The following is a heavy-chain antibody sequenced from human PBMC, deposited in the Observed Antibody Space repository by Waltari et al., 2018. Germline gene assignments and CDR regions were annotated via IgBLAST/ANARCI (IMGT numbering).Heavy chain of an antibody. CDR3: ARGRDCYSQDVFDI. J-gene: IGHJ3*02. Sequence: EVQLVESGGGLVQPGGSLRLSCAASGFTFSTYSMTWVCQAPGKGLVLVSYISSSTSTTDYADSLKSRFTISRDNAKNSLYLQMNSLRAESMAVYYCARGRDCYSQDVFDIWGQGTMVSVSS. CDR2: ISSSTSTT. CDR1: GFTFSTYS. D-gene: IGHD2-21*01. V-gene: IGHV3-48*01.